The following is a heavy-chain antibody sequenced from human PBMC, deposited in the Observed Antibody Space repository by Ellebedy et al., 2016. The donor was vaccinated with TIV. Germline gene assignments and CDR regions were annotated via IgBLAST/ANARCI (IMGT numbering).Heavy chain of an antibody. CDR2: FYYSGST. CDR1: GGSATSSSFY. CDR3: ASLQLEVYYFDY. V-gene: IGHV4-39*07. D-gene: IGHD6-6*01. J-gene: IGHJ4*01. Sequence: MPSETLSLTCTISGGSATSSSFYWGWIRQPPGKGLEWIGTFYYSGSTYYNPSLKSRVTISLDTSKKQFSLRLSSVTAADTAVYYCASLQLEVYYFDYWGHGTLVTVSS.